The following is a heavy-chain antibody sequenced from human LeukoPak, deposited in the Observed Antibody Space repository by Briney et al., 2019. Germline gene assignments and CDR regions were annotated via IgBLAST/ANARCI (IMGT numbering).Heavy chain of an antibody. J-gene: IGHJ6*02. CDR1: GFTFSSYA. Sequence: GGSLRLSCAASGFTFSSYAMSWVRQASGKGLEWVSAISGSGGSTYYADSVKGRFTISRDNSKNTLYLQMNSLRAEDTAVYYCANTVTTDPWGMDVWGQGTTVTVSS. D-gene: IGHD4-17*01. CDR2: ISGSGGST. V-gene: IGHV3-23*01. CDR3: ANTVTTDPWGMDV.